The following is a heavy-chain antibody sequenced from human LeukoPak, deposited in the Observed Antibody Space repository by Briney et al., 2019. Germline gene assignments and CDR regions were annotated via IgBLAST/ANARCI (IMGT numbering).Heavy chain of an antibody. CDR1: GGFIRNYY. J-gene: IGHJ4*02. Sequence: ASETLSLTCTVSGGFIRNYYWSWIRQPPGKGLEWIGYIYYTESTKYNPSLKSRVTISVDTSKNQFSLKLSSVTAADTAVYYCARCPSPSITMEFDYWGQGTLATVSS. V-gene: IGHV4-59*01. CDR2: IYYTEST. D-gene: IGHD3-10*01. CDR3: ARCPSPSITMEFDY.